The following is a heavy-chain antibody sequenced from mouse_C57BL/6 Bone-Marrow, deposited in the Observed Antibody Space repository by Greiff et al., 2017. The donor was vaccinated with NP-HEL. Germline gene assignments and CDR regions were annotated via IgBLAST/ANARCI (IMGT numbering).Heavy chain of an antibody. Sequence: EVQLVESGGDLVKPGGSLKLSCAASGFTFSSYGMSWVRQTPDKRLEWVATISSGGSYTYYPDSVKGRFTISRDNAKNTLYLQMSSLKSEDTAMYYCARQDDYDGNAMDYWGQGTSVTVSS. D-gene: IGHD2-4*01. CDR3: ARQDDYDGNAMDY. V-gene: IGHV5-6*01. CDR2: ISSGGSYT. CDR1: GFTFSSYG. J-gene: IGHJ4*01.